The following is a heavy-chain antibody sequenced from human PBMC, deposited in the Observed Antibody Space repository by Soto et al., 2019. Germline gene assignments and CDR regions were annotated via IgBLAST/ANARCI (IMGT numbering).Heavy chain of an antibody. V-gene: IGHV1-18*01. D-gene: IGHD6-13*01. Sequence: QVQLVQSGAAVKKPGASVKVSCKASGYTFTSYGITWVRQAPGQGLEWMGWISAYNGNTNYSQEPQGRLTMNTDTSASTAYKELMSLRADDTAVYYCARDAYSSSWYNHWGHGTLVSDSS. CDR2: ISAYNGNT. CDR3: ARDAYSSSWYNH. CDR1: GYTFTSYG. J-gene: IGHJ5*02.